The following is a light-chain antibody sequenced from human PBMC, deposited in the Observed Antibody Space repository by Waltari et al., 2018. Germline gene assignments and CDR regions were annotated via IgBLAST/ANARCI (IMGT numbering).Light chain of an antibody. V-gene: IGKV4-1*01. CDR3: QQCYSSPYT. CDR1: QSVLSSSNNKNY. Sequence: DIVMTQSPDSLAVSLGERATINCKSSQSVLSSSNNKNYLGWYKQKPGQPPKLRISWASTRESGVPDRFSGSGSGTDFTLTISSLQAEDVAVYYCQQCYSSPYTFGQGTKLEIK. J-gene: IGKJ2*01. CDR2: WAS.